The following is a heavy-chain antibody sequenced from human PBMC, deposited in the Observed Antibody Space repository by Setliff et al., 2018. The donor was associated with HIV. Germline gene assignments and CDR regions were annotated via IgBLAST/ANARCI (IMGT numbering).Heavy chain of an antibody. CDR3: ARAQQQLVLPSFYYYYYMDV. Sequence: GASVKVSCKASGYTFTSYDINWVRQATGQGLEWMGWMNPNSGNTGYAQKSQGRVTMTRNTSISTAYMELSSLRSEDTAVYYCARAQQQLVLPSFYYYYYMDVWGKGTTVTVSS. V-gene: IGHV1-8*02. CDR2: MNPNSGNT. CDR1: GYTFTSYD. J-gene: IGHJ6*03. D-gene: IGHD6-13*01.